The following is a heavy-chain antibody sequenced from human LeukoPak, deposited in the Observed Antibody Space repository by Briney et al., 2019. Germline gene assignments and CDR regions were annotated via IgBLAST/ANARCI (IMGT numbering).Heavy chain of an antibody. CDR1: GGSISSYY. D-gene: IGHD3-22*01. J-gene: IGHJ3*02. V-gene: IGHV4-59*12. Sequence: PSETLSLTCTVSGGSISSYYWSWIRQPPGKGLEWIGYIYYSGSTNYNPSLKSRVTISVDTSKNQFSLKLSSVTAADTAVYYCARDRGTYYYDSSGYYDAFDIWGQGTMVTVSS. CDR2: IYYSGST. CDR3: ARDRGTYYYDSSGYYDAFDI.